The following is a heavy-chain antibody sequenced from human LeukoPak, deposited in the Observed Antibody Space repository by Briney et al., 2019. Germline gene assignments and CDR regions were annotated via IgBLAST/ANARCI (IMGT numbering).Heavy chain of an antibody. CDR2: ISSSGSTI. Sequence: GGSLRLSCAGSGFTFSSYEMNWVRQAPGKGLGWVSYISSSGSTIYYADSVKGRFTISRDNAKNSLYLQMNSLRAEDTAVYYCARKVSGAQVIDYWGQGTLVTVSS. CDR1: GFTFSSYE. J-gene: IGHJ4*02. CDR3: ARKVSGAQVIDY. V-gene: IGHV3-48*03. D-gene: IGHD1-14*01.